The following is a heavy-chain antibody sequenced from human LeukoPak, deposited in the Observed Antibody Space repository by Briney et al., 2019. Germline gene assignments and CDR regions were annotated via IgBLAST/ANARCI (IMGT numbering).Heavy chain of an antibody. V-gene: IGHV3-30-3*01. J-gene: IGHJ3*02. CDR1: GFTFSSYA. D-gene: IGHD4-17*01. CDR2: ISYDGSNK. Sequence: SGGSLRLSCAASGFTFSSYAMHWVRQAPGKGLEWVAVISYDGSNKYYADSVKGRFTISRDNSKNTLYLQMNSLRAEDTAVYYCARGPYGINAFDIWGQGTMVTVSS. CDR3: ARGPYGINAFDI.